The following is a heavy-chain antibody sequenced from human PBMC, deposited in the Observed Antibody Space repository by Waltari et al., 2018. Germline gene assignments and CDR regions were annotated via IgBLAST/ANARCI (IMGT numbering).Heavy chain of an antibody. CDR2: IYHSGST. CDR3: ASRPVVTRRYFQH. J-gene: IGHJ1*01. Sequence: QVQLQESGPGLVKPSETLSLTCAVSGYSISSGYYWGWIRQPPGKGLEWIGSIYHSGSTYYNPSLKSRVTISVDTSKNQFSLKLSSVTAADTAVYYCASRPVVTRRYFQHWGQGTLVTVSS. V-gene: IGHV4-38-2*01. CDR1: GYSISSGYY. D-gene: IGHD2-21*02.